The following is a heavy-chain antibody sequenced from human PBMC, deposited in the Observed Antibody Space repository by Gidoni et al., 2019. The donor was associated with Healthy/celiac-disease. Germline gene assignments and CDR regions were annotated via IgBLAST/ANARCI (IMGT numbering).Heavy chain of an antibody. CDR3: ARVRAIAAVAGEFDY. CDR2: IYSGGSR. V-gene: IGHV3-66*01. J-gene: IGHJ4*02. D-gene: IGHD6-19*01. Sequence: EVQLVESGGGLVQPGGSLRLSCAASGFTVSSNYMSWVRQDPGTGLEVVSVIYSGGSRYYADSVKGRFTISRDNSKNTLYLQMNSLRAEDTAVYYCARVRAIAAVAGEFDYWGQGTLVTVSS. CDR1: GFTVSSNY.